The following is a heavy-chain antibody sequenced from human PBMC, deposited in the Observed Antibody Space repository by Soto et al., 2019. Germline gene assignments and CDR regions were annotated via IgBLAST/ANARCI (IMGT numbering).Heavy chain of an antibody. D-gene: IGHD2-15*01. J-gene: IGHJ3*02. CDR1: GGSISSGGYY. V-gene: IGHV4-31*03. CDR2: IYYSVST. CDR3: ASVARMAVFDI. Sequence: SETLSLTCTVSGGSISSGGYYWSCIRQHPGKGLEWIGYIYYSVSTYYNPSLKSRVTISVDTSKNQFSLKLSSVTAADTAVYYCASVARMAVFDIWGQGTMVTV.